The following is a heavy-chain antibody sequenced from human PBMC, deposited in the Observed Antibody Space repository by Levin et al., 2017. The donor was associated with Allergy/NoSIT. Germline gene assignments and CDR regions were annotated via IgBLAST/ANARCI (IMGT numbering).Heavy chain of an antibody. D-gene: IGHD7-27*01. V-gene: IGHV5-51*01. J-gene: IGHJ6*03. CDR3: ARQPNWGSWHPYYYMDV. Sequence: GESLKISCKGSGYSFTSYWIGWVRQMPGKGLEWMGIIYPGDSDTRYSPSFQGQVTISADKSISTAYLQWSSLKASDTAMYYCARQPNWGSWHPYYYMDVWGKGTTVTVSS. CDR2: IYPGDSDT. CDR1: GYSFTSYW.